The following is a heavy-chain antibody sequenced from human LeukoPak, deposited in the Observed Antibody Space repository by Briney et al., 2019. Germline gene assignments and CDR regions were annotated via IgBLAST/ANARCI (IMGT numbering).Heavy chain of an antibody. V-gene: IGHV4-59*01. D-gene: IGHD3-22*01. J-gene: IGHJ4*02. CDR3: ARGYYYDSSGYFPTFDY. CDR1: RGSISSYY. CDR2: IYYSGSA. Sequence: SETLSLTCTVSRGSISSYYWSWIRQPPGKGLEWIGYIYYSGSANYNPSLKSRVTISVDTSKNQFSLKLSSATAADTAVYYCARGYYYDSSGYFPTFDYWGQGTLVTVSS.